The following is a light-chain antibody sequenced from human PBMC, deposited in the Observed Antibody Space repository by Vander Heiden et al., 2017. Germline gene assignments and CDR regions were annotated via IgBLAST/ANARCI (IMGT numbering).Light chain of an antibody. J-gene: IGLJ3*02. CDR3: AAWDDSLSGQGV. CDR2: RKI. CDR1: STNFGSSY. Sequence: QSVLIQPPSGTVTPGQRVTITGSGSSTNFGSSYVYWQQQLPGTAPKLLIYRKIQRPSGLPDLFSGSKSGTSASLAISRLRSEDEADYYCAAWDDSLSGQGVFGGGTKLTVL. V-gene: IGLV1-47*01.